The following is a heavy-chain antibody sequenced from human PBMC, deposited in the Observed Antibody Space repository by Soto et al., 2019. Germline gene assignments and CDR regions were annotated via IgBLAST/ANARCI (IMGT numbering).Heavy chain of an antibody. V-gene: IGHV1-2*04. D-gene: IGHD6-6*01. J-gene: IGHJ6*02. Sequence: ASVKVSCKASGYTFTGYYMHWVRHAPGQRLKRMGWINPNSGGTNYAQKFQGWVTMTRDTSISTAYMELSRLRSDDTAVYYCARAARPYYCYYGMDVWGQGTTVTVSS. CDR2: INPNSGGT. CDR1: GYTFTGYY. CDR3: ARAARPYYCYYGMDV.